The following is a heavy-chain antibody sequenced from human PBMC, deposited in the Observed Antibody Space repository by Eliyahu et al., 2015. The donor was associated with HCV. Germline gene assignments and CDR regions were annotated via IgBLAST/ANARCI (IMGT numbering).Heavy chain of an antibody. J-gene: IGHJ4*02. V-gene: IGHV1-3*01. D-gene: IGHD6-19*01. Sequence: QVQLVQSGAEVRKPGASVKVSCKASGYTSTVYSFHWVRQAPGQSLEWXGWVHGGTGNTKYSPKFQGRVTITSDTSASTAYMDLSGLRSEDTAVYYCARDLLLSGYTSAWPFDYWGQGTLVTVSS. CDR2: VHGGTGNT. CDR3: ARDLLLSGYTSAWPFDY. CDR1: GYTSTVYS.